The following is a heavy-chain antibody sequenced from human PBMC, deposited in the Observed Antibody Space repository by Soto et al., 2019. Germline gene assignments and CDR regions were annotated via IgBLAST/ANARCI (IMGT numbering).Heavy chain of an antibody. V-gene: IGHV1-69*12. Sequence: QVQLVQSGAEVKKPGSSVKVSCKASGGTFSSYAISWVRQAPGQGLEWMGGIIPIFGTANYAQKFQGRVTITADESTSKAYMELGSLRSEDKAVYYCARAGSSWYYFDYWGQGTLVTVSS. J-gene: IGHJ4*02. D-gene: IGHD6-13*01. CDR2: IIPIFGTA. CDR3: ARAGSSWYYFDY. CDR1: GGTFSSYA.